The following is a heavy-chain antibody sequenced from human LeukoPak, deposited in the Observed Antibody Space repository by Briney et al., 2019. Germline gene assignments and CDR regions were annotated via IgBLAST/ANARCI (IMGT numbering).Heavy chain of an antibody. CDR2: INPSGGST. Sequence: ASVKVSCKASGYTFTSYYMHWVRQAPGQGLEWMGIINPSGGSTSYAQKFQGRVTMTTDTSTSTAYMELRSLRSDDTAVYYCARLKGREYSYGYSLYYYYYYYMDVWGKGTTVTVSS. CDR3: ARLKGREYSYGYSLYYYYYYYMDV. J-gene: IGHJ6*03. CDR1: GYTFTSYY. D-gene: IGHD5-18*01. V-gene: IGHV1-46*01.